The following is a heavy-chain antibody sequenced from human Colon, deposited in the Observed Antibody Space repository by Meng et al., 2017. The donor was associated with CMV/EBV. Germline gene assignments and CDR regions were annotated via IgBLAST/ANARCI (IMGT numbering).Heavy chain of an antibody. D-gene: IGHD3-3*01. CDR2: MNPNSGNT. CDR1: FTSYD. Sequence: FTSYDINWVRQATGQGLEWMGWMNPNSGNTGYAQKFQGRVTITRNTSISTAYMELSSLRSEDTAVYYCARSVNYDFWSGYPPGWFDPWGQGTLVPSPQ. CDR3: ARSVNYDFWSGYPPGWFDP. V-gene: IGHV1-8*03. J-gene: IGHJ5*02.